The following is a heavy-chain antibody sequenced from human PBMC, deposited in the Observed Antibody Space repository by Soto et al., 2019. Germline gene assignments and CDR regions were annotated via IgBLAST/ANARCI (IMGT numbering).Heavy chain of an antibody. CDR3: ARDGLVSGGWYHRVAFDI. J-gene: IGHJ3*02. CDR2: ISSSGSTI. V-gene: IGHV3-11*01. Sequence: GESLKISCAASGFTFSDYYMSWIRQAPGKGLEWVSYISSSGSTIYYADSVKGRFTISRDNAKNSLYLQMNSLRAEDTAVYYCARDGLVSGGWYHRVAFDIWGQGTMVTVSS. D-gene: IGHD6-19*01. CDR1: GFTFSDYY.